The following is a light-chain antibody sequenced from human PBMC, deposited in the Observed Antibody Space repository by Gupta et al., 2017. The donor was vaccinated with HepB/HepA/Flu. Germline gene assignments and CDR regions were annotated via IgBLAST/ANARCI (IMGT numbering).Light chain of an antibody. CDR2: GVS. J-gene: IGKJ4*01. CDR1: QSVTY. V-gene: IGKV3-20*01. Sequence: IVFTQSPGALSFSPGERATLSCGASQSVTYLAWYQQKPGQAPRLLIYGVSSRATGIPDRFSGSGSGTDFTLTISRLEPEEFAVYYCQQYGSSISFGGGTKVEIK. CDR3: QQYGSSIS.